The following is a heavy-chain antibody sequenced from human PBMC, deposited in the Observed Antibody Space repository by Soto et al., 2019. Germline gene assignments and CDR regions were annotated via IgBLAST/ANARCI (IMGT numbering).Heavy chain of an antibody. J-gene: IGHJ4*02. CDR3: ARRGGLLWFGDGPDY. V-gene: IGHV4-34*01. CDR2: INHSGST. Sequence: PSETLSLTCAVYGGSFSGYYWSWIRQPPGKGLEWIGEINHSGSTNYNPPLKSRVTISVGTSKNQFSLKLSSVTAADTAVYYCARRGGLLWFGDGPDYWGQGTLVTVSS. CDR1: GGSFSGYY. D-gene: IGHD3-10*01.